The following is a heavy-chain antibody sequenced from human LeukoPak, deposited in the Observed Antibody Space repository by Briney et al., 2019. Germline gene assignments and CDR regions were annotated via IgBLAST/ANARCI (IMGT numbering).Heavy chain of an antibody. J-gene: IGHJ3*02. CDR3: ARGDYYDSGSFYHDVFDI. CDR1: GFTFSSYW. Sequence: GGSLRLSCAASGFTFSSYWMNWARQAPGKGLEWVASINHNGNVNYYVDSVKGRLTIARDNAKNPLYLQMNSLRAEDTAVYYCARGDYYDSGSFYHDVFDIWGQGTMVTVSS. CDR2: INHNGNVN. V-gene: IGHV3-7*03. D-gene: IGHD3-10*01.